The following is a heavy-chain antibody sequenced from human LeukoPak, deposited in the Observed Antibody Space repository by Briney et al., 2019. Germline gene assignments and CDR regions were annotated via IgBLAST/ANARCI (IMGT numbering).Heavy chain of an antibody. D-gene: IGHD3-10*01. CDR3: ARRVGRYFGERAYYYNYMDV. Sequence: SETLSLTCAVSGASISSTPYYWGWIRQPPGKGLEWIGNIYYTGSTYYNASLQSRVTISIDTSKNQFSLNLSSVTAADTAVYYSARRVGRYFGERAYYYNYMDVWGKGTTVTISS. J-gene: IGHJ6*03. CDR1: GASISSTPYY. CDR2: IYYTGST. V-gene: IGHV4-39*01.